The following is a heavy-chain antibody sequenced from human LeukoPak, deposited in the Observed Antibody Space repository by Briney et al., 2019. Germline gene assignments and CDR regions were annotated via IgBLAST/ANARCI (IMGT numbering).Heavy chain of an antibody. CDR2: FYRDGGI. J-gene: IGHJ4*02. D-gene: IGHD3-10*01. CDR1: GFPVSNNS. V-gene: IGHV3-66*01. CDR3: AMGSFGDPLAV. Sequence: HGGSLRLSCAASGFPVSNNSMNWARQAPGKGLEWVSVFYRDGGIYYTDSVKGRFTISRDISKNMVYLQMNSLRAEDTAVYYCAMGSFGDPLAVWGQGTLVSVSS.